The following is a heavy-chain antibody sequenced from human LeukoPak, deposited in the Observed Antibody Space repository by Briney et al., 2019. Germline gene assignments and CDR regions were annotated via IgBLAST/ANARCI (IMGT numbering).Heavy chain of an antibody. J-gene: IGHJ6*04. CDR3: ASRAYGGVRGNSTYYYGMDV. CDR1: GGTFSSYA. Sequence: GASVKVSCKASGGTFSSYAISWVRQAPGQGLEWMGRITPIFGIANYAQKFQGRVTITADKSTSTAYMELSSLRSEDTAVYYCASRAYGGVRGNSTYYYGMDVWGKGTTVTVSS. V-gene: IGHV1-69*04. CDR2: ITPIFGIA. D-gene: IGHD4-23*01.